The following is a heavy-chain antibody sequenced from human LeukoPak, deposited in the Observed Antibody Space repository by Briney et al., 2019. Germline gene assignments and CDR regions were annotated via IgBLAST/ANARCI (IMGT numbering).Heavy chain of an antibody. CDR1: GGSISSSGYS. CDR3: ARGGLSIAAQSNWFDP. CDR2: MYNSGST. V-gene: IGHV4-61*08. Sequence: ETVSLTCTVSGGSISSSGYSWGWIRRPPGKGLEWIGYMYNSGSTNYNPSLKSRVTISVDTSKKLFSLKLSSVTAADTAVYYCARGGLSIAAQSNWFDPWGQGTLVTVPP. J-gene: IGHJ5*02. D-gene: IGHD6-6*01.